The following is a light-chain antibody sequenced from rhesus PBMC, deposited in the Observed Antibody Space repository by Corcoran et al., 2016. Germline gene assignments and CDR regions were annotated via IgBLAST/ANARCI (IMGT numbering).Light chain of an antibody. V-gene: IGKV1-22*01. J-gene: IGKJ2*01. CDR3: QHYNSSPYS. CDR1: QSIGSW. Sequence: DIQMTQSPSSLSASVGDTVTITCRASQSIGSWLAWYKQKQGKAPNLLIYKASTLQSGVPSRFSGSGSGTDFTLTISSLQSEDFATYYCQHYNSSPYSFGQGTKVEIK. CDR2: KAS.